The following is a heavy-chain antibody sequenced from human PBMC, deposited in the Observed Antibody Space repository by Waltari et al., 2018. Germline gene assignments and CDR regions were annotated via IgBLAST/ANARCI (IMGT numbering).Heavy chain of an antibody. V-gene: IGHV1-69*15. CDR2: IIPIFGTA. D-gene: IGHD3-22*01. Sequence: QVQLVQSGAAVKKPGSSVKVSCKASGGTFSSYAISWVRQAPGQGLEWMGRIIPIFGTANDAQKFQGRVTITADESTSTAYMELSSLRSEDTAVYYCARARYYYDSSGYYSGYYFDYWGQGTLVTVSS. CDR3: ARARYYYDSSGYYSGYYFDY. CDR1: GGTFSSYA. J-gene: IGHJ4*02.